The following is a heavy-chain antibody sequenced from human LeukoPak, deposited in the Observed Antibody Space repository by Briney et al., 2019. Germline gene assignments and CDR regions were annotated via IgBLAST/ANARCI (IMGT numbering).Heavy chain of an antibody. V-gene: IGHV4-59*08. Sequence: PSETLSLTCTVSGGSINDYYWSWIRQPPAQGLEWIAWIYYSGSTNHNPSLKSRVTISVDTSKNQFSLKLTSVTAADTAVYYCARVDSSDAGNFDYWGQGTLVTVSS. D-gene: IGHD2-15*01. CDR3: ARVDSSDAGNFDY. J-gene: IGHJ4*02. CDR2: IYYSGST. CDR1: GGSINDYY.